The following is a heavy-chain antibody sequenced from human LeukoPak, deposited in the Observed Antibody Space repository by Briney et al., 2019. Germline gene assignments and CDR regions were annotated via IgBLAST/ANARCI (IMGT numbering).Heavy chain of an antibody. Sequence: SETLSLTCTVSGGSISSYYWSWIRQPPGKGLEWIGYIYYSGSTNYNPPLKSRVTISVDTSKNQFSLKLSSVTAADTAVYYCARERIRVGCSGGSCYSYLFDYWGQGTLVTVSS. D-gene: IGHD2-15*01. CDR3: ARERIRVGCSGGSCYSYLFDY. V-gene: IGHV4-59*01. CDR1: GGSISSYY. J-gene: IGHJ4*02. CDR2: IYYSGST.